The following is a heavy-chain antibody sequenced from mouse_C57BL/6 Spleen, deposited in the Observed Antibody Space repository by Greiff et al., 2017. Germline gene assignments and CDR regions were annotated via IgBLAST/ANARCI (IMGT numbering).Heavy chain of an antibody. Sequence: EVQVVESGGGLVQPGGSLKLSCAASGFTFSDYYMYWVRQTPEKRLEWVAYISNGGGSTYYPDTVKGRCTISSDNAKNTLYLQMSRLKSEDTAMYYCARLTAQSAMDYWGQGTSVTVSS. V-gene: IGHV5-12*01. CDR2: ISNGGGST. D-gene: IGHD3-2*02. J-gene: IGHJ4*01. CDR1: GFTFSDYY. CDR3: ARLTAQSAMDY.